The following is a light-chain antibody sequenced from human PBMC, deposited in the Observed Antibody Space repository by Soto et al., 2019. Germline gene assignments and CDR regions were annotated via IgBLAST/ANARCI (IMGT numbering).Light chain of an antibody. CDR2: DVS. J-gene: IGLJ2*01. CDR3: SRYTSSSTLVV. V-gene: IGLV2-14*01. Sequence: QSALTQPASVSGFPGQSFTISCTGTSSDVGGYNYVSWYQQHPGKPPKLIIFDVSNRPSGVSNRFSGSKSGNTASLTISGRQAEDEADYYCSRYTSSSTLVVFGGGTKLTVL. CDR1: SSDVGGYNY.